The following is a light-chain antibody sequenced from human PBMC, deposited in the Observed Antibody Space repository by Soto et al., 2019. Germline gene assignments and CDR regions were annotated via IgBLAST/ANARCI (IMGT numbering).Light chain of an antibody. CDR1: SSDVGGYNY. CDR2: DVT. V-gene: IGLV2-14*03. CDR3: ISFTRRHIYV. J-gene: IGLJ1*01. Sequence: QSALTQPASVSGSPGQSITISCTGTSSDVGGYNYVSWYQQHPGRAPKLIIYDVTNRPSGISNRFSGSKSGNTASLTISGLQTEDEADYYCISFTRRHIYVFGTGIKVT.